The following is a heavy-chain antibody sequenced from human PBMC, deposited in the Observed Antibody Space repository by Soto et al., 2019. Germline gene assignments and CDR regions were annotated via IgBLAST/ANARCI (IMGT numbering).Heavy chain of an antibody. J-gene: IGHJ4*02. V-gene: IGHV3-9*01. CDR2: ISWNSGSI. CDR1: GFTFDDYA. CDR3: AKGEGSRGDYSLFDY. Sequence: EVQLVESGGGLVQPGRSLRLSCAASGFTFDDYAMHWVRQAPGKGLEWVSGISWNSGSIGYADSVKGRFTISRDNAKNSLYLQRNSLRAEDTALYYCAKGEGSRGDYSLFDYWGQGTLVTVSS. D-gene: IGHD3-22*01.